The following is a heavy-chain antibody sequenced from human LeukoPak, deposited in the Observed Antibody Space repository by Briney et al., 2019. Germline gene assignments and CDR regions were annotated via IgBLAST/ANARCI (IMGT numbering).Heavy chain of an antibody. CDR1: GYTFTSYD. CDR2: MNPNSGNT. Sequence: ASVKVSCKASGYTFTSYDINWVRQATGQGLEWMGWMNPNSGNTGYAQKFQGRVTMTRNTSISTAYMELSSLRSEDTAVYYCARVDPYYYDSSGYYYRDDAFDIWGQGTMVTVSS. V-gene: IGHV1-8*01. J-gene: IGHJ3*02. CDR3: ARVDPYYYDSSGYYYRDDAFDI. D-gene: IGHD3-22*01.